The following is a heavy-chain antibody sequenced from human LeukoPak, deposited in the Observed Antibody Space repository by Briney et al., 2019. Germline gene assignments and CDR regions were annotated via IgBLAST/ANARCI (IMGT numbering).Heavy chain of an antibody. J-gene: IGHJ2*01. Sequence: PRGSLRLSCAASGFTFSDYSMNWVRQAPGKGLEWVSSISSSSNYIYYADSVKGRFTISRDNAMDSLYVQMNSLRAEDTAVYYCASGEAGYWYFDLWGRGTLVTVSS. CDR1: GFTFSDYS. D-gene: IGHD7-27*01. CDR3: ASGEAGYWYFDL. V-gene: IGHV3-21*01. CDR2: ISSSSNYI.